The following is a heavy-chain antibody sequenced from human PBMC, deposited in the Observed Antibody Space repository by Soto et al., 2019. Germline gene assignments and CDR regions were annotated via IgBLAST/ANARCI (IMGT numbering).Heavy chain of an antibody. CDR2: IDPSDSYT. Sequence: PGESLKISCKGSGYSFTSYWISWVRQMPGKGLEWMGRIDPSDSYTNYSPTFQGHVTISADKSISTAYLQWSSLKVSVTAMYYFARRPITIFGVVIDYYYYGMDVWGQGTTVTVSS. J-gene: IGHJ6*02. D-gene: IGHD3-3*01. V-gene: IGHV5-10-1*01. CDR1: GYSFTSYW. CDR3: ARRPITIFGVVIDYYYYGMDV.